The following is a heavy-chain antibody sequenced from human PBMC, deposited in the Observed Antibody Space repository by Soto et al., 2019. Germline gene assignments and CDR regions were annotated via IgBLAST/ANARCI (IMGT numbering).Heavy chain of an antibody. CDR2: ISSSSSYI. CDR3: ARAGLHYDSSGYYLFDY. CDR1: GFTFSSYS. J-gene: IGHJ4*02. V-gene: IGHV3-21*01. Sequence: PGGSLRLSCAASGFTFSSYSMNWVRQAPGKGLEWVSSISSSSSYIYYADSVKGRFTISRDNAKNSLYLQMNSLRAEDTAVYYCARAGLHYDSSGYYLFDYWGQGTLVTVSS. D-gene: IGHD3-22*01.